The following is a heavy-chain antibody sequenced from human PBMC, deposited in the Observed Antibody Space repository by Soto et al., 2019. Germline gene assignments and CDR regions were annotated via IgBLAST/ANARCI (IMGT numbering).Heavy chain of an antibody. CDR2: IDASGST. CDR3: ARGGNDFWSGPFDY. D-gene: IGHD3-3*01. Sequence: ETLSLTCTVSDGSISTYYCNWIRQPAGKGLEWIGRIDASGSTDYDPSLKSRVTMSVDTSKNQFSLRLSSVTAADTAVYYCARGGNDFWSGPFDYWGQGAQVT. J-gene: IGHJ4*02. V-gene: IGHV4-4*07. CDR1: DGSISTYY.